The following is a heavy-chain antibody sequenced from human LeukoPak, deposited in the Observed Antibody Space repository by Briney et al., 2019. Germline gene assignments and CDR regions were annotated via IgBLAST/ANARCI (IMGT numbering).Heavy chain of an antibody. V-gene: IGHV4-59*01. D-gene: IGHD3-10*01. CDR1: GGSISSYY. CDR3: ARTHYDFDY. CDR2: IYYSGST. J-gene: IGHJ4*02. Sequence: PSETLSLTCTVSGGSISSYYWSWIRQPPGKGLEWIGYIYYSGSTNYNPSLKSRVTISVDTSKNQFSLKLSSVTAADTAVYYCARTHYDFDYWGQGTLVTASS.